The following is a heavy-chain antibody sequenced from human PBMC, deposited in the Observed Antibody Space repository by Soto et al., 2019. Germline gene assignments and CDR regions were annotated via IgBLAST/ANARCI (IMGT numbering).Heavy chain of an antibody. CDR1: GYTFTSYG. Sequence: ASVKVSCKASGYTFTSYGISWVRQAPGQGHEWMGWISAYNGNTNYAQKLQGRVTMTTDTSTSTAYMELRSLRSDDTAVYYCARVPLAATMIVVVTASFDYRGQGTLVTVSS. CDR3: ARVPLAATMIVVVTASFDY. D-gene: IGHD3-22*01. CDR2: ISAYNGNT. V-gene: IGHV1-18*01. J-gene: IGHJ4*02.